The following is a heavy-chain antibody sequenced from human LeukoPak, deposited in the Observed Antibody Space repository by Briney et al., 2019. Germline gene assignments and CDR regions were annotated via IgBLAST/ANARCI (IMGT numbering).Heavy chain of an antibody. J-gene: IGHJ4*02. CDR3: AGGWSYFDY. Sequence: PSETLSLTCTVSGGSMSRYYWTLIRQPPGKGLEWIGHIYYTGSTSYNPSLKSRVTISLDTSKRQFSLKLTAVTAADTAVYYCAGGWSYFDYWGQGTLVTVSS. D-gene: IGHD2-15*01. V-gene: IGHV4-59*01. CDR2: IYYTGST. CDR1: GGSMSRYY.